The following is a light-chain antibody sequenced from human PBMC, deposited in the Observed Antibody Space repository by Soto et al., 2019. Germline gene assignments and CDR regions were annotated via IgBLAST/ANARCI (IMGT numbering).Light chain of an antibody. V-gene: IGKV1-12*01. J-gene: IGKJ4*01. CDR3: QQGASFPRT. CDR1: QAVSTW. Sequence: DIQMTQSPSSVSASVGDTVTITCRASQAVSTWLAWYQQKPGGAPKLLIYAASTLQSGVPSRFSGSGSGTDLTTTIRSLQPEDFATYYCQQGASFPRTFGGGTKVDI. CDR2: AAS.